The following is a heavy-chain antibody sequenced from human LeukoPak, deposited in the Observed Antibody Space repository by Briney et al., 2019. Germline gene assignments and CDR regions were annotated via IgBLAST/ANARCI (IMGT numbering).Heavy chain of an antibody. Sequence: SETLSLTCAVYGGSFSGYYWSWIRQPPGKGLEWIGEINHSGSTNYNPSLKSRVTISVDTSKNQFSLKLSSVTAADTAVYYCARGIYDFWSGYHPFDYWGQGTLVTVSS. CDR1: GGSFSGYY. CDR3: ARGIYDFWSGYHPFDY. CDR2: INHSGST. J-gene: IGHJ4*02. V-gene: IGHV4-34*01. D-gene: IGHD3-3*01.